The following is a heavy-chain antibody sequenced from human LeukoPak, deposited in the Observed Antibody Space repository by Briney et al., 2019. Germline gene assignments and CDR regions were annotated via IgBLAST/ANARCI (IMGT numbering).Heavy chain of an antibody. D-gene: IGHD6-19*01. Sequence: ASVKVSCKVSGNTLTELSMHWVRQAPGKGLEWMGGFDPEDGETIYAQKFQGRVTMTEDTSTDTAYMELSRLRSDDTAVYYCARDAAVAGTGYYFDYWGQGTLVTVSS. J-gene: IGHJ4*02. CDR2: FDPEDGET. V-gene: IGHV1-24*01. CDR3: ARDAAVAGTGYYFDY. CDR1: GNTLTELS.